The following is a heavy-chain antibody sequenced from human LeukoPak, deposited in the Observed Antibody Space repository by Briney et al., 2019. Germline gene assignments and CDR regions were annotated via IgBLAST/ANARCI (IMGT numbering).Heavy chain of an antibody. CDR1: GGSISSSSYY. CDR3: ARLSGWLAN. CDR2: IYYSGST. J-gene: IGHJ4*02. D-gene: IGHD6-19*01. V-gene: IGHV4-39*01. Sequence: SETLSLTCTVSGGSISSSSYYWGWIRQPPGQGLEWIGSIYYSGSTYYNPSLKSRVTISVDTSKNQFSLKLSSVTAADTAVYYCARLSGWLANWGQGTLVTVSS.